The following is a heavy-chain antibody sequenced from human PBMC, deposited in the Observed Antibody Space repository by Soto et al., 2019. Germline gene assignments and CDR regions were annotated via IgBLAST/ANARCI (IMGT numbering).Heavy chain of an antibody. D-gene: IGHD4-17*01. CDR2: IYSDGST. CDR3: ASRRNPYGAYDY. V-gene: IGHV3-66*01. J-gene: IGHJ4*02. CDR1: GFTVSSNF. Sequence: GGSLXLSCAASGFTVSSNFMSWVRQAPGKGLEWVSIIYSDGSTYYADSVKGRFTISRDNSKNTLYLQMNSLTADDTAVYYCASRRNPYGAYDYWGQGTLVTVSS.